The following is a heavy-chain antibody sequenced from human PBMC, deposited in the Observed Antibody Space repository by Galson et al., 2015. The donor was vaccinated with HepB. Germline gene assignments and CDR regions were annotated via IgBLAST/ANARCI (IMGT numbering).Heavy chain of an antibody. D-gene: IGHD1-1*01. V-gene: IGHV3-11*06. CDR1: GFTFSDYY. Sequence: SLRLSCAASGFTFSDYYMSWIRQAPGKGLEWVSYITGRSSYTNYAGSVKGRFTISRDNAKNSLFLQMNSLTAEDTAVYYCAREGPNPPLGTSDSVHYGMDVWGQGTTVTVSS. CDR3: AREGPNPPLGTSDSVHYGMDV. J-gene: IGHJ6*02. CDR2: ITGRSSYT.